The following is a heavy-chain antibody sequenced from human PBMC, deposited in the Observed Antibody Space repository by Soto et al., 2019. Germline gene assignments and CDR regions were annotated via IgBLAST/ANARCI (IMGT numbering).Heavy chain of an antibody. CDR2: TSGSGGST. V-gene: IGHV3-23*01. J-gene: IGHJ6*02. CDR1: GFTFSSYA. D-gene: IGHD6-6*01. Sequence: LRLSCAASGFTFSSYAMSWVRQAPGKGLEWVSVTSGSGGSTYYADSVKGRFTISRDNSKNTLYLQMNSLRAEDTAVYYCAREGDSSSLYGMDVWGQGTTVTVSS. CDR3: AREGDSSSLYGMDV.